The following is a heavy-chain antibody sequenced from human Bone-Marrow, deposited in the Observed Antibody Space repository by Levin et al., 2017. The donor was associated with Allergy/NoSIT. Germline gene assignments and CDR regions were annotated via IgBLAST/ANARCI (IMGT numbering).Heavy chain of an antibody. J-gene: IGHJ6*04. D-gene: IGHD4-17*01. V-gene: IGHV3-21*04. CDR3: VKAETTVMLDYSSFDV. CDR1: GFTFRIYS. CDR2: ISSSGSDM. Sequence: GGSLRLSCTVSGFTFRIYSINWVRQAPGKGLEWVSSISSSGSDMYYVDSVKGRFTISREYSKDTLFLQMNSLRAEDTARYYCVKAETTVMLDYSSFDVWGEGTAVTVSS.